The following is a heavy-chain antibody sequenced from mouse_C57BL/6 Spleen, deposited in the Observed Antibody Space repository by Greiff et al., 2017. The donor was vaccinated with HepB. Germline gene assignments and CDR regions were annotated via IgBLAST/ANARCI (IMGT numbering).Heavy chain of an antibody. V-gene: IGHV1-82*01. J-gene: IGHJ3*01. CDR2: IYPGDGDT. CDR3: ASTSFAY. CDR1: GYAFSSSW. Sequence: QVQLQQSGPELVKPGASVKISCKASGYAFSSSWMNWVKQRPGKGLERIGRIYPGDGDTNYNGKFKGKATLTADKSSSTAYMQLSSLTSEDSAVYFCASTSFAYWGQGTLVTVSA.